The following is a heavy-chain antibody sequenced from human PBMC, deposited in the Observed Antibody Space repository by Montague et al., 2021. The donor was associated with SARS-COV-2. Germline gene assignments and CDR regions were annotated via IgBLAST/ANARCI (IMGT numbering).Heavy chain of an antibody. Sequence: SETLSLTCTVSGGSISSYYCSWIRQPPGKGLEWIGYIFYNGYTKXNPSREGRVTLSVDTPGNQFFLSLRSVTASDTATYFCARHSVSEDGTFFRSYFAPWGQGARVIFSA. CDR1: GGSISSYY. V-gene: IGHV4-59*08. CDR3: ARHSVSEDGTFFRSYFAP. D-gene: IGHD1-1*01. J-gene: IGHJ5*02. CDR2: IFYNGYT.